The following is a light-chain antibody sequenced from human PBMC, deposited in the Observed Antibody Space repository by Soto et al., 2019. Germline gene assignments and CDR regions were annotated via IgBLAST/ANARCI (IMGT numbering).Light chain of an antibody. CDR3: SSYTTDTTLV. Sequence: QSALTQPPSVSGSPGQSVTISCTGTSSDVGSYNRVSWYQQPPGTAPKLMIYEVTNRPSGVPDRFSGTKSGNTASLTISGLQAEDEADYYCSSYTTDTTLVFGGGTMLTVL. CDR1: SSDVGSYNR. V-gene: IGLV2-18*02. CDR2: EVT. J-gene: IGLJ2*01.